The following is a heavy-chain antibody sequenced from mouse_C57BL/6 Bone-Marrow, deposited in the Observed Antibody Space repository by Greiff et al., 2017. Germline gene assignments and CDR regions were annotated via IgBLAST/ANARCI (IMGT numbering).Heavy chain of an antibody. CDR1: GFTFSSYT. CDR3: ARRYFDD. Sequence: EVKLVESGGGLVKPGGSLKLSCAASGFTFSSYTMSWVRQTPEKRLEWVATISGGGGNTYYPDSVKGRFTISRDNATSTLYLQLSSLRSEDTALYNCARRYFDDWGTGTTVTVSS. J-gene: IGHJ1*03. CDR2: ISGGGGNT. V-gene: IGHV5-9*01.